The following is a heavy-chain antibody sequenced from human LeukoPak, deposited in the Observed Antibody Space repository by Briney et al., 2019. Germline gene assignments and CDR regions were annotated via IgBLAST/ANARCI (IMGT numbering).Heavy chain of an antibody. Sequence: GGSLRLSCAASGFTFSSSRMYWVRHAPGTGLVWVSRINSNGSSTSYADSVKSRFTISRDNAKNTLYLQMNSLRAEDTTVDYCARGLAMVIGAIDYWGQGTLVTVSS. V-gene: IGHV3-74*01. J-gene: IGHJ4*02. CDR1: GFTFSSSR. CDR3: ARGLAMVIGAIDY. CDR2: INSNGSST. D-gene: IGHD5-18*01.